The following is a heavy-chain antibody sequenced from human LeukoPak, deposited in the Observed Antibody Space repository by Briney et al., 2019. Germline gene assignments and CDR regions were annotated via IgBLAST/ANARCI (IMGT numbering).Heavy chain of an antibody. CDR2: MNPNSGGT. J-gene: IGHJ4*02. Sequence: ASVKVSCKASGYTFTGYYIHWVRQAPGQGLEWMGWMNPNSGGTDYAQKFQGRVTMTRDKSISTAYMELSRLRSDDTALYYCTRAPSSGPFDYWGQGTLVTVSS. V-gene: IGHV1-2*02. CDR3: TRAPSSGPFDY. D-gene: IGHD3-22*01. CDR1: GYTFTGYY.